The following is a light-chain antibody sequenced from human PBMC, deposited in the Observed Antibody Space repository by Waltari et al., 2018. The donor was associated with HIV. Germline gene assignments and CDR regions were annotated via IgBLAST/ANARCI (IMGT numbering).Light chain of an antibody. CDR2: TNN. CDR3: EAWDDSLNGVV. J-gene: IGLJ2*01. Sequence: HSVLTQPPSPSGPPGQRVTISCSRRSAHIGINSLTCYQQFPGTAPKLLIYTNNQRPSGVPKRFSASKSGTSASLAISRLQSEDEADYYCEAWDDSLNGVVFGGGTKLTVL. V-gene: IGLV1-44*01. CDR1: SAHIGINS.